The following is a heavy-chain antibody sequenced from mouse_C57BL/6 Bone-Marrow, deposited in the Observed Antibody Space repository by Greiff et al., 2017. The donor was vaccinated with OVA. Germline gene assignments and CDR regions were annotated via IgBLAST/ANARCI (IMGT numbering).Heavy chain of an antibody. V-gene: IGHV1-15*01. J-gene: IGHJ4*01. D-gene: IGHD2-1*01. Sequence: VQLQQSGAELVRPGASVTLSCKASGYTFTDYEMHWVKQTPVHGLEWIGAIDPETGGTAYNQKFKGKAILTADKSSNTAYMELRSLTTEDAAVDYWTAYGNYTYAMDYWGQGTSVTVSS. CDR3: TAYGNYTYAMDY. CDR2: IDPETGGT. CDR1: GYTFTDYE.